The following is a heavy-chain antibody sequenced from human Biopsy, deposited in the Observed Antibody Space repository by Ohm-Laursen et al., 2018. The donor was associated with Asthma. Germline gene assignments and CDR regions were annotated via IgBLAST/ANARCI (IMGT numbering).Heavy chain of an antibody. CDR1: GDAMSTSGSY. D-gene: IGHD6-6*01. CDR2: IYYSGRT. V-gene: IGHV4-39*02. CDR3: ARAASSSSYWYFDL. J-gene: IGHJ2*01. Sequence: SDTLSLTCIVSGDAMSTSGSYWGWIRQSPGKGLEWIGSIYYSGRTNYNPSLESRVTISANTSKNHFSLKVTSVTAADTAVYYCARAASSSSYWYFDLWGRGDLVTVSS.